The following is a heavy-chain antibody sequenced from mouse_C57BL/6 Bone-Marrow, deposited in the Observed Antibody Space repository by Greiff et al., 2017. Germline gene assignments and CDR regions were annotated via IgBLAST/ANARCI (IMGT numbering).Heavy chain of an antibody. J-gene: IGHJ1*03. V-gene: IGHV1-81*01. CDR2: IYPRSGNT. CDR3: AHLLRFWYFDV. CDR1: GYTFTSYG. D-gene: IGHD1-1*01. Sequence: QVQLKESGAELARPGASVKLSCKASGYTFTSYGISWVKQRTGQGLEWIGEIYPRSGNTYYNEKFKGKATLTADKSSSTAYMELRSLTSEDSAVYFCAHLLRFWYFDVWGTGTTVTVSS.